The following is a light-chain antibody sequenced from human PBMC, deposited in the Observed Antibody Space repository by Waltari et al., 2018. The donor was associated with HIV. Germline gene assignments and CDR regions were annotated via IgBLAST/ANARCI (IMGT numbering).Light chain of an antibody. CDR2: DVS. CDR3: SSYTGSSTYV. CDR1: SSDVGAYNY. J-gene: IGLJ1*01. V-gene: IGLV2-14*03. Sequence: QSALTQPASVSGSPGQSITVSCTGTSSDVGAYNYVSWYQQHPGKAPKLMIYDVSSRPSGVSNRFSGSKSGNTASLTISGLQSEDEADYYCSSYTGSSTYVFGAGTKVTVL.